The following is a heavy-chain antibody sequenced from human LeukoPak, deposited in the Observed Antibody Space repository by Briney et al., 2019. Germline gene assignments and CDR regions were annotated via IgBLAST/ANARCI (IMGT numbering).Heavy chain of an antibody. J-gene: IGHJ6*04. V-gene: IGHV3-7*03. CDR3: ARDSSGWYWDYYYYGMDV. Sequence: GGSLRLSCAASGFTFSSYWMSWVRQAPGKWLEWVANIKQDGSEKYYVDSVKGRFTISRDNAKNSLYLQMNSLRAEDTAVYYCARDSSGWYWDYYYYGMDVWGKGTTVTVSS. CDR2: IKQDGSEK. D-gene: IGHD6-19*01. CDR1: GFTFSSYW.